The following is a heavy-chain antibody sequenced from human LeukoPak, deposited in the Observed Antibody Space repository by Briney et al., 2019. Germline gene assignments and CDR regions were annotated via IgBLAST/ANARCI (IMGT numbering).Heavy chain of an antibody. CDR1: GFTFNTYT. CDR3: AKVTGGDMITYGGLDY. CDR2: IIGSGDTT. Sequence: GGSLRLSCAASGFTFNTYTMNWVRQAPGKGLERVSAIIGSGDTTYYAASVKGRLTISRDNSKNTLYLQMNSLRAEDTAVYYCAKVTGGDMITYGGLDYWGQGTLVTVSS. J-gene: IGHJ4*02. V-gene: IGHV3-23*01. D-gene: IGHD3-16*01.